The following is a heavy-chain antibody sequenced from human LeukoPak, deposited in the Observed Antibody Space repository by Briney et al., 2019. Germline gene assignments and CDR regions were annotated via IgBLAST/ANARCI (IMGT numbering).Heavy chain of an antibody. CDR2: IWYDGSNK. CDR1: GFTFSSYG. D-gene: IGHD4-17*01. V-gene: IGHV3-30*02. Sequence: GGSLRLSCAASGFTFSSYGMHWVRQAPGKGLEWVAVIWYDGSNKYYADSVKGRFTISRDNSKNTLYLQMNSLKTDDTAVYYCANYGDCQYFDYWGQGTPVTVSS. CDR3: ANYGDCQYFDY. J-gene: IGHJ4*02.